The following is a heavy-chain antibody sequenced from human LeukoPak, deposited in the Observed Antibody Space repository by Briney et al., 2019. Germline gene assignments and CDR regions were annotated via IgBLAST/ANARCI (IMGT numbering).Heavy chain of an antibody. D-gene: IGHD3-22*01. V-gene: IGHV3-53*01. CDR2: IYSGGIT. Sequence: GGSLRLSCTVSGFTFSDYYMTWVRQAPGKGLEWVSVIYSGGITYYADSVKGRFTISRDDSKNTLYLQMNSLRAEDTAVYYCATNYYESTGYYPSSWGQGTLVTVSS. CDR1: GFTFSDYY. CDR3: ATNYYESTGYYPSS. J-gene: IGHJ4*02.